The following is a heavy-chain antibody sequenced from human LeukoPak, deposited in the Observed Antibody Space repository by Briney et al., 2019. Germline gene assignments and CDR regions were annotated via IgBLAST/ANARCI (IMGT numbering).Heavy chain of an antibody. J-gene: IGHJ4*02. CDR2: ISSSSSYI. D-gene: IGHD6-13*01. V-gene: IGHV3-21*01. CDR3: ARGHSSSWSDY. Sequence: GGSLRLSCAASGFTFSSYSMNWVRQAPGKGLEWVSSISSSSSYIYYADSVKGRFTISRDNAKNSLYLQKNSLRAEDTAVYYCARGHSSSWSDYWGQGTLVTVSS. CDR1: GFTFSSYS.